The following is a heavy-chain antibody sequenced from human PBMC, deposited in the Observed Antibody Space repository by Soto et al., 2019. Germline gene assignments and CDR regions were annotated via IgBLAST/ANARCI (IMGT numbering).Heavy chain of an antibody. CDR1: GGSRFSYY. Sequence: QVQLQESGPGLVKPSETLSLTCSVSGGSRFSYYWSWIRQTPGKGLEWIGYIYYTGDTKYNPSLKGRVTLAVDTSKRQFSLQLTSVTAADTAVYYCARGSTAGGWYDYWGQGTQVTVSS. CDR2: IYYTGDT. CDR3: ARGSTAGGWYDY. D-gene: IGHD6-19*01. V-gene: IGHV4-59*01. J-gene: IGHJ4*02.